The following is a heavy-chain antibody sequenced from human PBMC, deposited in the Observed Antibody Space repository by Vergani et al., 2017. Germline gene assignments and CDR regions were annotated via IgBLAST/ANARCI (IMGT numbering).Heavy chain of an antibody. CDR2: ISSSSSYI. CDR3: ARSGSYRPFDY. D-gene: IGHD1-26*01. CDR1: GFTFSSYS. Sequence: EVQLVESGGGLVKPGGSLRLSCAASGFTFSSYSMNWVRQAPGKGLEWVSSISSSSSYIYYAVSVKGRFTISRDNAKNSLYLQMNGLRAEDTAVYYCARSGSYRPFDYWGQGTLVTVSS. J-gene: IGHJ4*02. V-gene: IGHV3-21*01.